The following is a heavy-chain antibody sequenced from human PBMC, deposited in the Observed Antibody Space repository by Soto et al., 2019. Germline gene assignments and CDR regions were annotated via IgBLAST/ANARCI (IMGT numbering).Heavy chain of an antibody. CDR2: MNPNSGNT. V-gene: IGHV1-8*01. D-gene: IGHD3-10*01. CDR1: GYTFTSYD. J-gene: IGHJ5*02. Sequence: ASVKVSCKASGYTFTSYDINWVRQATGQGLEWMGWMNPNSGNTGYAQKFQGRVTMTRNTSISTAYMELSSLRSEDTAVYYCARSGLLWLGDLKTNWFDPWGQGTLVTVSS. CDR3: ARSGLLWLGDLKTNWFDP.